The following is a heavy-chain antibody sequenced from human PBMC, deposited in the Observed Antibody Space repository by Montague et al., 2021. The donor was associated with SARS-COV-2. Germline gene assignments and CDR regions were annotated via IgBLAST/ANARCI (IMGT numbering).Heavy chain of an antibody. J-gene: IGHJ4*02. Sequence: SETLSLTCDVYGGSFSRYFWSWIRQPPGRGPELIGHISPIGSTRXNPSLDSRVTISLDTSKSRLSLELTSVTVADTSIYFCVGAPNEYYFDYWGQGTPVSVSS. CDR1: GGSFSRYF. CDR3: VGAPNEYYFDY. D-gene: IGHD3-16*01. CDR2: ISPIGST. V-gene: IGHV4-34*01.